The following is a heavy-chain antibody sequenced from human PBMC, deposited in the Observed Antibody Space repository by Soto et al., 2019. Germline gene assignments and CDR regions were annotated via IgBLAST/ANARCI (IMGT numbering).Heavy chain of an antibody. V-gene: IGHV3-64*01. D-gene: IGHD6-19*01. J-gene: IGHJ4*02. CDR1: GFTFSSYA. CDR3: ARDAETSPNIAVAGTSDY. Sequence: GGSLRLSCAASGFTFSSYAMHWVRQAPGKGLEYVSAISSNGGSTYYANSVKGRFTISRDNSKNTLYLQMGSLRAEDMAVYYCARDAETSPNIAVAGTSDYWGQGTLVTVSS. CDR2: ISSNGGST.